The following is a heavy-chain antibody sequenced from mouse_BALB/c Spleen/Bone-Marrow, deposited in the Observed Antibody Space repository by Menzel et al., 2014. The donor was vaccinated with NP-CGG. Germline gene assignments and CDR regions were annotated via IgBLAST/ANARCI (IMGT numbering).Heavy chain of an antibody. CDR1: GFSLTSYG. CDR3: ARSTTTDYFDY. Sequence: VKLVESGPGLVAPSQSLSIPCTVSGFSLTSYGVHWVRQPPGKGLEWLGVIWAGGTTNYNSALTSRLSISKDNSKSQVFLKMNSLQTDDTAMYYCARSTTTDYFDYWGQGTTLTVSS. J-gene: IGHJ2*01. D-gene: IGHD1-1*01. V-gene: IGHV2-9*02. CDR2: IWAGGTT.